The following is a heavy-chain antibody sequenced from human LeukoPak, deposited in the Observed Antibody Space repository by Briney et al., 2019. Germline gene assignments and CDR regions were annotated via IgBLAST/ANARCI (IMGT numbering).Heavy chain of an antibody. CDR3: ARYMVRGDPFDY. Sequence: ASVKVSCKASVYTFTSYGISWVRQAPGQGLEWMGWISAYNGNTNYAQKLQGRVTMTTDTSTSTAYMELRGLRSDDTAVYYCARYMVRGDPFDYWGQGTLVTVSS. V-gene: IGHV1-18*01. CDR1: VYTFTSYG. D-gene: IGHD3-10*01. J-gene: IGHJ4*02. CDR2: ISAYNGNT.